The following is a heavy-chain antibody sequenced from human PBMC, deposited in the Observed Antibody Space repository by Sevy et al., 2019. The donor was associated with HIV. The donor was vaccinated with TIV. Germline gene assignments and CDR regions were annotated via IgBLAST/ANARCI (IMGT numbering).Heavy chain of an antibody. CDR2: INPNSGGT. Sequence: ASVKVSCKASGYTFTGYYMHWVRQAPGQGLEWMGWINPNSGGTNYAQKFQGRVTMTRDTSISPAYMELSRLRSDDTAVYYCARVRISDYYYYYGMDVWGQGTTVTVSS. J-gene: IGHJ6*02. D-gene: IGHD2-15*01. CDR1: GYTFTGYY. CDR3: ARVRISDYYYYYGMDV. V-gene: IGHV1-2*02.